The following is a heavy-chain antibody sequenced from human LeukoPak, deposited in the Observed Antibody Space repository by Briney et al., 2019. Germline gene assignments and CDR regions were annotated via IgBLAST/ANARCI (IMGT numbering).Heavy chain of an antibody. CDR3: AKDKMVAKQH. J-gene: IGHJ1*01. Sequence: PGGSLRLSCAASGFTFSSYAMSWVRQAPGKGLEWVSGISGTGGSTYYADSVKGRFTISRDNSKNTLYLQMNSLRAEDTAVYYCAKDKMVAKQHWGQGTLVTVSS. D-gene: IGHD2-15*01. V-gene: IGHV3-23*01. CDR1: GFTFSSYA. CDR2: ISGTGGST.